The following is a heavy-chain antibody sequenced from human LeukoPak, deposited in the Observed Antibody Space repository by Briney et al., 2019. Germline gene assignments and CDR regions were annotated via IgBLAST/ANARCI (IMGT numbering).Heavy chain of an antibody. Sequence: PSETLSLTCTVSGGSTSSYYWSWIRQPPGKGLEWIGYIYYSGSTNYNPSLKSRVTISVDTSKNQFSLKLSSVTAADTAVYYCARGLNGDQYYYYYYMDVWGKGTTVTVSS. D-gene: IGHD4-17*01. CDR2: IYYSGST. CDR1: GGSTSSYY. CDR3: ARGLNGDQYYYYYYMDV. V-gene: IGHV4-59*01. J-gene: IGHJ6*03.